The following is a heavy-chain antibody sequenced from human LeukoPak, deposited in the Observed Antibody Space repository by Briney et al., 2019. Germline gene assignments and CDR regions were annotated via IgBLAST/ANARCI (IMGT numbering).Heavy chain of an antibody. CDR1: GFTFSSYA. J-gene: IGHJ4*02. Sequence: GGSLRLSCAASGFTFSSYAMSWVRQAPGKGLEWVSAISGSGGSTYYADSVKGRFTIPRDNSKSTLYLQMNSLRAEDTAVYYCAKVYSSSIRRPYFDYWGQGTLVTVSS. CDR3: AKVYSSSIRRPYFDY. CDR2: ISGSGGST. V-gene: IGHV3-23*01. D-gene: IGHD6-6*01.